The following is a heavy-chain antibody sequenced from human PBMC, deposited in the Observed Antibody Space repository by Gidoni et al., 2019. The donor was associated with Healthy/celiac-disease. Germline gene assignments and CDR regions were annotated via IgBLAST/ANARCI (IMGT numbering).Heavy chain of an antibody. V-gene: IGHV3-21*01. CDR2: ISSSSSYI. D-gene: IGHD2-21*02. Sequence: EVQLVESGGGLVKPGGSLSLSCAASGFTFSSYCMNWVRQAPGKGLEWVSSISSSSSYIYYADSVKGRFTSSRDNAKNSMYLQMNSLRAEDTAVYYCAREVTAEGGYWGQGTLVTVSS. CDR3: AREVTAEGGY. J-gene: IGHJ4*02. CDR1: GFTFSSYC.